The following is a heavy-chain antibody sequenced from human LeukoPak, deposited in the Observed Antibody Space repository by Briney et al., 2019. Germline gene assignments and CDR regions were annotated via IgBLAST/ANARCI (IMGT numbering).Heavy chain of an antibody. CDR3: ARQWLAGPAIDY. CDR2: IYYSGST. D-gene: IGHD6-19*01. J-gene: IGHJ4*02. Sequence: PSETLSLTCTVSGGSISSSSYYWGWIRQPPGKGLEWIGSIYYSGSTYYNPSLKSRVTISVDTSENQFSLKLSSVTAADTAVYYCARQWLAGPAIDYWGQGTLVTVSS. CDR1: GGSISSSSYY. V-gene: IGHV4-39*01.